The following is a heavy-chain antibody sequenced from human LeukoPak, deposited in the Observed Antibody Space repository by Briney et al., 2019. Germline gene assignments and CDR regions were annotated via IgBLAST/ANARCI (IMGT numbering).Heavy chain of an antibody. CDR1: GFTSSSYA. Sequence: PGGSLRLSCAASGFTSSSYAMSWVRQAPGKGLEWVSAISGSGGSTYYADPVKGRFTISRDNSKNTLYLQMNSLRAEDTAVYYCAKDTTGFGEFNYYYYGMDVWGQGTTVTVSS. D-gene: IGHD3-10*01. CDR2: ISGSGGST. J-gene: IGHJ6*02. V-gene: IGHV3-23*01. CDR3: AKDTTGFGEFNYYYYGMDV.